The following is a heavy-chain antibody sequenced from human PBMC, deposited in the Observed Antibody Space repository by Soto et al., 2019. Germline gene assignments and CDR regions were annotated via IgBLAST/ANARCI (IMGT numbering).Heavy chain of an antibody. Sequence: QVQLVQSGAEVKKPGASVKVSCKASGYTFTSYGISWVRQAPGQGLEWMGWISAYNGNTNYAQKLQGRVTMTTDTSTSTAYMELRSLISDDTAVYYCARDRKSFNSGITMVRGVYDYLYFDLWGRGTLVTVSS. CDR1: GYTFTSYG. V-gene: IGHV1-18*01. J-gene: IGHJ2*01. D-gene: IGHD3-10*01. CDR2: ISAYNGNT. CDR3: ARDRKSFNSGITMVRGVYDYLYFDL.